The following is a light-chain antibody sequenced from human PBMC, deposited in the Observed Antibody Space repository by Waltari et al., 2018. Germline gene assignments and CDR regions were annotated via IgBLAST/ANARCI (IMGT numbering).Light chain of an antibody. J-gene: IGKJ2*01. CDR1: RYVGTS. CDR2: DAS. Sequence: EIVMTQSPATLSMSPGERATLSCRASRYVGTSLAWYQQKPGQAPRLLIYDASARATGIPARFSGSGSGTEFTLTISSLQSEDFVVYYCQQYNYWPPAYSFCQGTKLEIK. CDR3: QQYNYWPPAYS. V-gene: IGKV3-15*01.